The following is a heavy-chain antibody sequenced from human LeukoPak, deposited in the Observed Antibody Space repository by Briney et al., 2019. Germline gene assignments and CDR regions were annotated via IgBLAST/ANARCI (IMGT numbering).Heavy chain of an antibody. CDR2: IYYSEST. V-gene: IGHV4-59*01. CDR1: GGSISSYY. Sequence: SETLSLTCTVSGGSISSYYWSWIRQPPGKGLEWIGYIYYSESTNYNPSLKSRVTISVDTSKNQFSLKLSSVTAADTAVYYCAREPSTVSAYIWGQGTLVTVSS. CDR3: AREPSTVSAYI. J-gene: IGHJ4*02. D-gene: IGHD4-17*01.